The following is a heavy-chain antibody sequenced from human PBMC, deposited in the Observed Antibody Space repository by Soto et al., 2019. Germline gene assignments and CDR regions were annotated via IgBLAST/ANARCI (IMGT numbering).Heavy chain of an antibody. Sequence: QVQLQESGPGLVKPSQTLSLTCTVSGGSISSGGYFWSWIRQHPGKGLEWIGFIYYSGSTYYNPSLKTRVTXPXXXSXYQFSLKLSSVTAADTAVYYCAREGAAPYYYYGMDVWGQGTTVTVSS. CDR2: IYYSGST. J-gene: IGHJ6*02. CDR1: GGSISSGGYF. D-gene: IGHD6-6*01. CDR3: AREGAAPYYYYGMDV. V-gene: IGHV4-31*03.